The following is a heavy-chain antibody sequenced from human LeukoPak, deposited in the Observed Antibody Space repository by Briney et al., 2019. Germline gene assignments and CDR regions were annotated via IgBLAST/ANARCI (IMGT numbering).Heavy chain of an antibody. D-gene: IGHD1-26*01. CDR1: GFTFSSYA. CDR2: ISGSGGST. CDR3: AKWDRRAFDI. J-gene: IGHJ3*02. V-gene: IGHV3-23*01. Sequence: GGSLRLSCAASGFTFSSYAMNWVRQAPGKGLEWVSGISGSGGSTYYADSVKGRFPISRDNSKNTLYLQMNSLRAEDTAVYYCAKWDRRAFDIWGQGTMVTVSS.